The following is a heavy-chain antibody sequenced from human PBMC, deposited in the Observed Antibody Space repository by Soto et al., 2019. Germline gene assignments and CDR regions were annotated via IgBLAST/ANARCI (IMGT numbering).Heavy chain of an antibody. D-gene: IGHD3-10*01. CDR3: ARTNGARSYYTY. CDR1: GYSFTNYW. CDR2: IYPGDSDP. V-gene: IGHV5-51*01. Sequence: GESLKISCKASGYSFTNYWIAWMRQMPGKGLEWMGIIYPGDSDPRYGPSFQGQVTISADNSISTAYLQWSSLRASDTAIYYCARTNGARSYYTYWGQGSLVTVSS. J-gene: IGHJ4*02.